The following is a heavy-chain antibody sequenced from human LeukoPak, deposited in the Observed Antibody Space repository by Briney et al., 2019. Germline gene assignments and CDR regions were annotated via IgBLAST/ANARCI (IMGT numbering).Heavy chain of an antibody. CDR3: ARDLLWSSGYLDHWYYYGMDV. V-gene: IGHV1-69*04. CDR1: GGTFSSYA. Sequence: ASVKVSCKASGGTFSSYAISWVRQAPGQGLEWMGRIIPILGIANYAQKFQGRVTITADKSTSTAYMELSSLRSEDTAVYYCARDLLWSSGYLDHWYYYGMDVWGQGTTDTVSS. J-gene: IGHJ6*02. D-gene: IGHD3-22*01. CDR2: IIPILGIA.